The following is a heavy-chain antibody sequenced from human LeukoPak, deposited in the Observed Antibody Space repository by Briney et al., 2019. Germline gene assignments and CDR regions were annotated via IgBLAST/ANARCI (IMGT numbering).Heavy chain of an antibody. CDR2: IYYSGST. Sequence: AETLSLTCTVSGGSISSSSYYWGWIRQPPGKGLEWIGSIYYSGSTYYNPSLKSRVTISVDTSKNQFSLNLSSVTAADTAVYYCARLYYDSSGYYQICYFDYWGQGTLVTVSS. D-gene: IGHD3-22*01. V-gene: IGHV4-39*01. CDR1: GGSISSSSYY. CDR3: ARLYYDSSGYYQICYFDY. J-gene: IGHJ4*02.